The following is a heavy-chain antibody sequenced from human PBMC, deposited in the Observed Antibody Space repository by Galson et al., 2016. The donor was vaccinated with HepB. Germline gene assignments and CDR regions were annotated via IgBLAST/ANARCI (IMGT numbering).Heavy chain of an antibody. CDR2: SRNRTGDYST. CDR3: VRDRDWTYDY. V-gene: IGHV3-72*01. Sequence: SLRLSCAASGFAFSDYFMDWVRQVPGKGLEWVGRSRNRTGDYSTEYAASVRGRFIISRDNSGSSLSLQMNSLKTEDTAVYYCVRDRDWTYDYWGRGTLVTVSS. J-gene: IGHJ4*02. CDR1: GFAFSDYF. D-gene: IGHD3/OR15-3a*01.